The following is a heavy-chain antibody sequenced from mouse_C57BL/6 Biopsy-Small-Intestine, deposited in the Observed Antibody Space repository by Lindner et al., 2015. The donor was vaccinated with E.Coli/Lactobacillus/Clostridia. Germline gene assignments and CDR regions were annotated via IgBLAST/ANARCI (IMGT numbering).Heavy chain of an antibody. D-gene: IGHD2-4*01. CDR1: GYVFSESW. Sequence: VQLQEFGPELVKPGASVKISCKASGYVFSESWMNWVKQRPGKGLEWIGHIYPGDGDTNYNEKFKGKATLTADKSSSTVYMQLSSLTSEDSAVYYCARSYYDYLDYWGQGTTLTVSS. J-gene: IGHJ2*01. V-gene: IGHV1-82*01. CDR2: IYPGDGDT. CDR3: ARSYYDYLDY.